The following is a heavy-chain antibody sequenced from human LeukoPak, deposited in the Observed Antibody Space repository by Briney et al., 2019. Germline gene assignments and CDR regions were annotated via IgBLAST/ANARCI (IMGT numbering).Heavy chain of an antibody. CDR1: GYTFTSYY. J-gene: IGHJ1*01. D-gene: IGHD6-13*01. CDR3: ARPHRDSSSWSPAEYFQH. CDR2: INPSGGST. Sequence: ASVKVSCKASGYTFTSYYMHWVRQAPGQGLEWMEIINPSGGSTSYAQKFQGRVTMTRDTSTSTVYMELSSLRSEDTAVYYCARPHRDSSSWSPAEYFQHWGQGALVTVSS. V-gene: IGHV1-46*01.